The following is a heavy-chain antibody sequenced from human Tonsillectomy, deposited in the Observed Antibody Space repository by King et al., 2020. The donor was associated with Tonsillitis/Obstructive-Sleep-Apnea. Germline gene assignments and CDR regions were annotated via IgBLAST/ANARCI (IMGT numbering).Heavy chain of an antibody. V-gene: IGHV4-34*01. J-gene: IGHJ3*02. Sequence: QVQLQQWGAGLLKPSETLSLTCAVYGGSLSGYYWSWIRQSPGKGLEWMGETSHRGGTNYNPSVKSRVSISVDKSKNQFSLKLTSVTAADTAIYYCAREWQIARGAFDIWGQGTMVTVSS. CDR3: AREWQIARGAFDI. CDR1: GGSLSGYY. CDR2: TSHRGGT. D-gene: IGHD5-12*01.